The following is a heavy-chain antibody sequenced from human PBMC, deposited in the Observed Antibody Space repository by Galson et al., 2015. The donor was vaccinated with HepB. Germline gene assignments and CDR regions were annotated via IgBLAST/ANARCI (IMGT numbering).Heavy chain of an antibody. D-gene: IGHD6-13*01. Sequence: LRLSCAASGFTFNNYVMNWVRQSPGKGLEWVASISGSGGSTYYGGSVKGRFTISRDNSRNTVFLRMNRLRAEDTAVYYCAKNSGSNWFVPYHFDSWGQGTLVTVSS. CDR1: GFTFNNYV. V-gene: IGHV3-23*01. CDR3: AKNSGSNWFVPYHFDS. CDR2: ISGSGGST. J-gene: IGHJ4*02.